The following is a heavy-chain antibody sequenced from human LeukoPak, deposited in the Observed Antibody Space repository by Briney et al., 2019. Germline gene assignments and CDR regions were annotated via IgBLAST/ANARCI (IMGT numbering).Heavy chain of an antibody. V-gene: IGHV1-2*02. D-gene: IGHD3-10*01. Sequence: ASEKVSCKASGYTFTGYYMHWVRQAPGQGLEWMGWINPNSGGTNYAQKFQGRVTMTRDTSISTAYMELSRLRSDDTAVYYCARTLLWFGELLKPFDYWGQGTLVTVSS. CDR1: GYTFTGYY. J-gene: IGHJ4*02. CDR3: ARTLLWFGELLKPFDY. CDR2: INPNSGGT.